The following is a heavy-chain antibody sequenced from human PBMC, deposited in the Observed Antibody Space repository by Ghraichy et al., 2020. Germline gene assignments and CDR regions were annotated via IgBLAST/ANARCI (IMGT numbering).Heavy chain of an antibody. CDR2: ISGNGGGT. CDR1: GFTFTTYA. D-gene: IGHD2-21*01. Sequence: GGSLRLSCAASGFTFTTYAMSWVRQAPGKGLEWVSGISGNGGGTYYVDSVKGRFTISRDNSKDTLYLQMNSLRPEDTAVYYCAKETLSDYFDYWGQGTLVTVSS. J-gene: IGHJ4*02. V-gene: IGHV3-23*01. CDR3: AKETLSDYFDY.